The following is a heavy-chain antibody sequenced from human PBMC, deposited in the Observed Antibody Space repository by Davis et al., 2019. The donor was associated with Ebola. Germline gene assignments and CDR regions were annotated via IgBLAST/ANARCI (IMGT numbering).Heavy chain of an antibody. D-gene: IGHD3-3*01. Sequence: GESLKISCAASGFTFSSYGMHWVRQAPGKRLEWVAVIWYDGSNKYYADSVKGRFTISRDNSKNTLYLQMNSLRAKDTAVYYCARDPSPTYYDFWSGYYHWGQGTLVTVSS. J-gene: IGHJ5*02. CDR2: IWYDGSNK. CDR3: ARDPSPTYYDFWSGYYH. V-gene: IGHV3-33*01. CDR1: GFTFSSYG.